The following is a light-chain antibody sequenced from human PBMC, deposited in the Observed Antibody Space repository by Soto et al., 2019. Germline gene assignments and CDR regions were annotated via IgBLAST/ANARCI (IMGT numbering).Light chain of an antibody. V-gene: IGKV1-17*01. CDR1: QGIGDD. CDR3: LEHNTYPFS. J-gene: IGKJ4*01. CDR2: GAS. Sequence: QMTQSPSSLSASVGDTVPISCRASQGIGDDLGWYQQKPGEAPRRLIYGASILPSGVPSRFSGSGSGTEFTLTISGLQPEDCATYFCLEHNTYPFSFGGGTKVEIK.